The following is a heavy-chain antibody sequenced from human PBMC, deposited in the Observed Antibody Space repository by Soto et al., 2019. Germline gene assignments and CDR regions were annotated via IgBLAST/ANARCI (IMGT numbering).Heavy chain of an antibody. D-gene: IGHD2-2*01. CDR3: ARDRRYCTSTTCYATHYYSYGMDV. Sequence: QVQLVESGGGVVQPGGSLRLSCAASGFMFRGHAMEWVRQAPGKGLEWVALVLYDGSNKYYADSVKGRFTISRDNSKNTLYLHMNSLRVDDTAVYFCARDRRYCTSTTCYATHYYSYGMDVWGQGTTVTVFS. CDR2: VLYDGSNK. J-gene: IGHJ6*02. CDR1: GFMFRGHA. V-gene: IGHV3-30-3*01.